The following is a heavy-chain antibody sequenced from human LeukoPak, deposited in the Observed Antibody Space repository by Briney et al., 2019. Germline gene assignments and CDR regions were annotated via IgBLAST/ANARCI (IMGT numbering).Heavy chain of an antibody. CDR1: GFTFSSYG. CDR2: IRYDGSNK. CDR3: AKDSIAVVIASQDAFDI. Sequence: GGSLRLSCAASGFTFSSYGMHWVRQAPGKGLEWVAFIRYDGSNKYYADSVKGRFTISRDNSKNTLYLQMNSLRAEYTAVYYWAKDSIAVVIASQDAFDIWGQGTMVTVSS. J-gene: IGHJ3*02. V-gene: IGHV3-30*02. D-gene: IGHD2-21*01.